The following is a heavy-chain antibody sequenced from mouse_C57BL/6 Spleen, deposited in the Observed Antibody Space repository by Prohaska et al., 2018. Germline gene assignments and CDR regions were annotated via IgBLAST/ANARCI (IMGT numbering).Heavy chain of an antibody. CDR1: GYTFTSYW. CDR3: ARDPGDY. V-gene: IGHV1-69*01. Sequence: QVQLQQPGAELVMPGASVKLSCKASGYTFTSYWMHWVKQRPGQGLEWIGEIDPSDSYTNYNQKFKGKATLTVDKSASTAYMQLSSLTSEDSAVYYCARDPGDYWGQGTTLTVSS. CDR2: IDPSDSYT. J-gene: IGHJ2*01.